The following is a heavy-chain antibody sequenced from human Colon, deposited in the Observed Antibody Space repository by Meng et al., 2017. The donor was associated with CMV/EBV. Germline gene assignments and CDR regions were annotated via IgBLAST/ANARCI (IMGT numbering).Heavy chain of an antibody. CDR1: GFTFSRYN. CDR2: ISGSSSYI. Sequence: GGSLRLSCAASGFTFSRYNMNWVRQAPGKGLEWVSSISGSSSYIHYVDSVKGRFIISRDNAKNSLYLQVKGLRAEDMSVYYCARDPFIKAFDIWGQGTMVTVSS. J-gene: IGHJ3*02. V-gene: IGHV3-21*01. CDR3: ARDPFIKAFDI.